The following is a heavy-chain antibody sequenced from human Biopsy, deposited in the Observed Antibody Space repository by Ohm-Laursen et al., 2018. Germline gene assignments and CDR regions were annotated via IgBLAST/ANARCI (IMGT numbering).Heavy chain of an antibody. CDR1: GFTFSSYA. J-gene: IGHJ4*02. D-gene: IGHD4-17*01. CDR2: ISGNSGII. Sequence: SLRLSCSASGFTFSSYAMTWFRQAPGKGLAWVSTISGNSGIIYDTDSVKGRFTISRDNSKNTLYLQMNSLRADDTAVYYCALAAAQTVTHFDYWGQGTLVTVSS. CDR3: ALAAAQTVTHFDY. V-gene: IGHV3-23*01.